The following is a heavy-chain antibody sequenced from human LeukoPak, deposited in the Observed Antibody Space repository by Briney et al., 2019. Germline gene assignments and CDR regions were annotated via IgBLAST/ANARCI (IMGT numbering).Heavy chain of an antibody. Sequence: MHWVGXAXGKGLGWMGGFDPEDGETIYAQKFQGRVTMTEHTSTHTAYMELSSLRSEDTAVYYCATNVQLEPPGGYYFDYWGQGTLVTVSS. CDR3: ATNVQLEPPGGYYFDY. CDR2: FDPEDGET. D-gene: IGHD1-1*01. J-gene: IGHJ4*02. V-gene: IGHV1-24*01.